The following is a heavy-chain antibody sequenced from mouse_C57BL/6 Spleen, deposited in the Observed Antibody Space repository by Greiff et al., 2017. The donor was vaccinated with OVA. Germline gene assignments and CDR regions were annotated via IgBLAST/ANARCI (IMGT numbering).Heavy chain of an antibody. Sequence: QVQLQQPGAELVMPGASVKLSCKASGYTFTSYWMHWVKQRPGQGLEWIGEIDPSDSYTNYNQKFKGKATLTVDKSSSTAYMQLSSLTSDDSSVYYCARKGYYGLDYWGQGTSVTVSS. D-gene: IGHD1-1*01. CDR2: IDPSDSYT. V-gene: IGHV1-69*01. J-gene: IGHJ4*01. CDR3: ARKGYYGLDY. CDR1: GYTFTSYW.